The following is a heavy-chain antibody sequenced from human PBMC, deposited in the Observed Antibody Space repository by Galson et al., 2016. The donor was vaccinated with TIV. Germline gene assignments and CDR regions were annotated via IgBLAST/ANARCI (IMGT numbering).Heavy chain of an antibody. CDR2: IIPLSHTP. CDR3: VNIQKTNTYDF. V-gene: IGHV1-69*06. J-gene: IGHJ4*02. Sequence: SVKVSCKASGGTLTSYAINWVRQAPGQGLEWMGGIIPLSHTPNYAQEYHDRITIVADKSTGTVYMELRRLTSEDTAVYYCVNIQKTNTYDFWGRGTLVTVSS. CDR1: GGTLTSYA. D-gene: IGHD2-15*01.